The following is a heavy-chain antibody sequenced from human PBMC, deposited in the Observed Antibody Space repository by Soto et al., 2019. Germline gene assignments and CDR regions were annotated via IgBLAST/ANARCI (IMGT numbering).Heavy chain of an antibody. D-gene: IGHD1-7*01. CDR2: IRFDGSNE. J-gene: IGHJ4*02. V-gene: IGHV3-33*01. Sequence: ESGGGVVQPGTSLRLSCAVPGGIFHGYGMPWVRQAPGKGREWVAIIRFDGSNEEYADSVKGRFTISRDNSKNTLYLQMNTLGAEDTAVYYCARDGIGGTVFRGYLDYWGRGTVVTVSS. CDR3: ARDGIGGTVFRGYLDY. CDR1: GGIFHGYG.